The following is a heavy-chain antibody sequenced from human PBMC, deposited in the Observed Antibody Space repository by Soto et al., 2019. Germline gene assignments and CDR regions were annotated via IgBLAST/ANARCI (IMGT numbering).Heavy chain of an antibody. CDR3: AAWPRSSWFDY. V-gene: IGHV3-7*05. D-gene: IGHD6-13*01. CDR2: IKGDGSQT. J-gene: IGHJ4*02. CDR1: GFTFSSYW. Sequence: VQLVESGGGLVQPGGSLRLSCAGSGFTFSSYWMSWVRQAPGKGLEWVANIKGDGSQTSYVDSVKGRFTISRDNARNSLYLQMNSLRAEDTAVYYCAAWPRSSWFDYWGQGTLVTVS.